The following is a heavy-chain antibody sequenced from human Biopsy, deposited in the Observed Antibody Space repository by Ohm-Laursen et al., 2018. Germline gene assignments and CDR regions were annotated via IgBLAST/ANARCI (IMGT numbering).Heavy chain of an antibody. J-gene: IGHJ4*02. CDR3: AKDLRNNNWGVEN. CDR2: ISGSSTYI. V-gene: IGHV3-21*01. D-gene: IGHD7-27*01. Sequence: SLRLSCAASGVTLSGYKMDWVRQAPGKGLEWVSSISGSSTYIYYADSVKGRFTISRDNAKNSLSLQMNSLRADDTAVYYCAKDLRNNNWGVENWGQGTLVTVSS. CDR1: GVTLSGYK.